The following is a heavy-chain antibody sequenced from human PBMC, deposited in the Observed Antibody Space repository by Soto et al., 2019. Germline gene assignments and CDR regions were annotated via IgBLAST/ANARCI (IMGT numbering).Heavy chain of an antibody. J-gene: IGHJ6*02. Sequence: PGGSLRLSCAASGFTFSTYSMNWVRQAPGKGLEWVSAIDSSSTYRYYADSVKGRFTISRDNGKNSLYLQMNSLRAEDTAVYYCARIVGTTSGSGMDVWGQGTTVTVSS. V-gene: IGHV3-21*01. CDR1: GFTFSTYS. CDR2: IDSSSTYR. CDR3: ARIVGTTSGSGMDV. D-gene: IGHD3-10*01.